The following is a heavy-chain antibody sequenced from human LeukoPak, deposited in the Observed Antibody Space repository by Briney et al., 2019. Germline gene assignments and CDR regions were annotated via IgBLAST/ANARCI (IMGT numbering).Heavy chain of an antibody. CDR1: GGSISSSSYY. CDR2: IYYSGST. D-gene: IGHD5-12*01. Sequence: SETLSLTCTVTGGSISSSSYYWGWIRQPPGKGLEWIGSIYYSGSTYYNPSLKGRVTISVDTSKNQFSLKLSSVTAADTAVYYCARVKRESGYDPSGALDYWGQGTLVTVSS. CDR3: ARVKRESGYDPSGALDY. V-gene: IGHV4-39*07. J-gene: IGHJ4*02.